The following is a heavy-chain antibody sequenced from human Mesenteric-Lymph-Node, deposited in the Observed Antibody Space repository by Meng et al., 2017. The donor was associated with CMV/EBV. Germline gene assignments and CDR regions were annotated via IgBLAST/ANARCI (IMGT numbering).Heavy chain of an antibody. V-gene: IGHV1-69*10. CDR3: ARDSESPGWFDP. J-gene: IGHJ5*02. D-gene: IGHD6-19*01. CDR2: IIPILGIA. CDR1: GGTFSSYA. Sequence: SVKVSCKASGGTFSSYAISWVRQAPGQGLEWMGGIIPILGIANYAQKFQGRVTITADKSTSTAYMELSSLRSEDTAVYYCARDSESPGWFDPWGQGTLVTVSS.